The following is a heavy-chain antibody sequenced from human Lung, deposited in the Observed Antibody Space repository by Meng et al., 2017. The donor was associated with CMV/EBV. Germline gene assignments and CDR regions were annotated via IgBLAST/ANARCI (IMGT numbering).Heavy chain of an antibody. CDR1: GFTFSGYW. V-gene: IGHV3-7*01. CDR2: IKQDGSDK. J-gene: IGHJ6*02. CDR3: ARGGPCSNGVCSDYGMDV. D-gene: IGHD2-8*01. Sequence: GESLKISCAASGFTFSGYWMNWVRQTPGKGLEWVANIKQDGSDKYYADSVKGRFTISRDNAENSLYLQMNSLRAEDTAIYYCARGGPCSNGVCSDYGMDVWXQGTTVXVSS.